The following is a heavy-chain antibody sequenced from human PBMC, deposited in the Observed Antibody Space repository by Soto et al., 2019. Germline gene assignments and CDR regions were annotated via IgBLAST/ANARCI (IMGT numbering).Heavy chain of an antibody. Sequence: SETLSLTCTVSGGSISSSSYYWGWIRQPPGKGLEWIGSIYYSGSTYYNPSLKSRVTISVDTSKNQFSLKLSSVTAADTAVYYCARLDYDILTGRETFDYWGQGTLVTVSS. CDR3: ARLDYDILTGRETFDY. J-gene: IGHJ4*02. CDR2: IYYSGST. CDR1: GGSISSSSYY. D-gene: IGHD3-9*01. V-gene: IGHV4-39*01.